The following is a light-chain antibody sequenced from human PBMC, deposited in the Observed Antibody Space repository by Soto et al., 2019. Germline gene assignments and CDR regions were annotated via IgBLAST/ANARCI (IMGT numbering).Light chain of an antibody. Sequence: QAVLTQPSSVSGSPGQSITISCTGTSSDVGAYNYVSWFQQHPGKAPTLIISEVSNRPSGVSNRFSGSKSGNAASLTISGLQAEDEADYFCFSFTTDWTHVFGTGTQVTVL. CDR2: EVS. V-gene: IGLV2-14*01. CDR1: SSDVGAYNY. CDR3: FSFTTDWTHV. J-gene: IGLJ1*01.